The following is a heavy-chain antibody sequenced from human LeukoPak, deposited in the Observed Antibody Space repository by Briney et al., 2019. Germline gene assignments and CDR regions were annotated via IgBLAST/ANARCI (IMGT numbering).Heavy chain of an antibody. Sequence: SDTLSLPCAVYGRSLRLYDWGGTRHSPGEGVEGMGQIKHRGRKNYNPVPKSRDHVSGHTSQHQFYREENAVIAADTAVYYCAREREESGAWYESPHFDDWGQGALVTVSS. CDR1: GRSLRLYD. D-gene: IGHD6-19*01. V-gene: IGHV4-34*01. J-gene: IGHJ4*02. CDR3: AREREESGAWYESPHFDD. CDR2: IKHRGRK.